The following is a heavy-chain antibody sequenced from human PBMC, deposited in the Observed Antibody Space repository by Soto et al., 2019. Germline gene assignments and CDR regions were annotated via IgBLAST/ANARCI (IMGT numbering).Heavy chain of an antibody. CDR1: GFTFSSYW. V-gene: IGHV3-7*03. CDR2: IKQDGSEK. D-gene: IGHD2-2*01. CDR3: ARDQRYCSSTSCWYNWFDP. Sequence: GGSLRLSCAASGFTFSSYWMSWVRQAPGKGLEWVANIKQDGSEKYYVDSVKGRFTISRDNAKNSLYLQMNSLRAEDTAVYYCARDQRYCSSTSCWYNWFDPGGQGTRVTVSA. J-gene: IGHJ5*02.